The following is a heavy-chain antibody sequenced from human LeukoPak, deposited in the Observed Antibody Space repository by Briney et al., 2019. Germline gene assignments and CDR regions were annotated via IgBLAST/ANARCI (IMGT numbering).Heavy chain of an antibody. Sequence: NPSQTPSLTCTVSGGSISSGDYYWSWIRQPPGKGLEWIGYIYCSGSTYYNPSLKSRVTISVDTSKNQFSLKLSSVTAADTAVYYCASEDSSSSYFDYWGQGTLVTVSS. D-gene: IGHD6-6*01. J-gene: IGHJ4*02. CDR1: GGSISSGDYY. CDR2: IYCSGST. CDR3: ASEDSSSSYFDY. V-gene: IGHV4-30-4*08.